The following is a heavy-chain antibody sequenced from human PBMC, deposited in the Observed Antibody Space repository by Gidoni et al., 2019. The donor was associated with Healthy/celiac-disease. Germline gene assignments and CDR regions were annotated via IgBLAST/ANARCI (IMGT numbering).Heavy chain of an antibody. CDR2: IYYSGST. J-gene: IGHJ4*02. CDR3: ARGGYSGYDWDTAMPFDY. V-gene: IGHV4-39*07. Sequence: QLQLQESGPGLVKPSETLSLTCTVSGGSISSSSYYWGWIRQPPGKGLEWIGSIYYSGSTYYNPSLKSRVTISVDTSKNQFSLKLSSVTAADTAVYYCARGGYSGYDWDTAMPFDYWGQGTLVTVSS. CDR1: GGSISSSSYY. D-gene: IGHD5-12*01.